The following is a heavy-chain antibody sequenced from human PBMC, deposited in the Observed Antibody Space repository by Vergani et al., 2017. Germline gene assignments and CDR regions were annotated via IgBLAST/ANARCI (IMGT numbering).Heavy chain of an antibody. CDR1: GYTFTSYG. CDR2: ISAYNGNT. CDR3: AGGGGSNWYRSFYYGMDV. J-gene: IGHJ6*02. Sequence: QVQLVQSGAEVKKPGASVKVSCKASGYTFTSYGTSWVRQAPGQGLEWMGWISAYNGNTNYAQKLQGRVTMTTDTYTSTAYMEQRSLRSDDTAVYYCAGGGGSNWYRSFYYGMDVWGQGTTVTVSS. D-gene: IGHD6-13*01. V-gene: IGHV1-18*01.